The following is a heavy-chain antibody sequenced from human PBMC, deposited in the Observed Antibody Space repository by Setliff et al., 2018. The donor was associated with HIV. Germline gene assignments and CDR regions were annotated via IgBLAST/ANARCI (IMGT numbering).Heavy chain of an antibody. V-gene: IGHV4-39*01. CDR2: IRSSGDT. CDR1: GGSITSGNYY. J-gene: IGHJ4*02. CDR3: TIPASSLAPN. Sequence: PSETLSLTCRVYGGSITSGNYYWGWIRQAPGKGLEWIASIRSSGDTYYNPSLQSRVIISVDTSNNQISLKLTSVTAADTAVYYCTIPASSLAPNWGRGTQVTVSS.